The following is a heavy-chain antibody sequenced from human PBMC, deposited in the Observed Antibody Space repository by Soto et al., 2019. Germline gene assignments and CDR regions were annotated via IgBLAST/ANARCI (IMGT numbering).Heavy chain of an antibody. D-gene: IGHD6-19*01. CDR2: ISYDGSNK. Sequence: QVQLVESGGGVVQPGRSLRLSCAASGFTFSSYGMHWVRQAPGKGLEWVAVISYDGSNKYYADSVKGRFTIYRDNSKNTLYLQMNSLRAEDTAVYYCAKGAYSSGYFDYWGQGTLVTVSS. CDR1: GFTFSSYG. J-gene: IGHJ4*02. CDR3: AKGAYSSGYFDY. V-gene: IGHV3-30*18.